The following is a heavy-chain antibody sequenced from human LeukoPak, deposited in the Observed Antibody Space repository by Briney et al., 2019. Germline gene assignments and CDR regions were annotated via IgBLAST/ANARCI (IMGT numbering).Heavy chain of an antibody. V-gene: IGHV1-2*02. J-gene: IGHJ3*02. CDR2: INPNSGDT. CDR1: GYTFTGYY. D-gene: IGHD3-9*01. CDR3: ARGSILTGAKGAFDI. Sequence: ASVKVSCKASGYTFTGYYMHWVRQAPGQRLEWMAWINPNSGDTKYAQQFQDRVTMTRDTSINAAYMELSRLRSDDTAIYYCARGSILTGAKGAFDIWGQGTMVTVSS.